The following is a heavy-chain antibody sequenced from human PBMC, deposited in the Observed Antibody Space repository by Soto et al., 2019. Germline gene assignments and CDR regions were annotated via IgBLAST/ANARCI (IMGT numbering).Heavy chain of an antibody. CDR1: GGSISSGGYY. V-gene: IGHV4-31*03. CDR2: IYYSGST. J-gene: IGHJ5*02. CDR3: ARVGGINLFDP. Sequence: SSETLSLTCTVSGGSISSGGYYWSWIRQHPGKGLEWIGYIYYSGSTYYNPSLKSRVTISVDTSKNQFSLKLSSVTAADTAVYYCARVGGINLFDPWGQGTLVTVSS. D-gene: IGHD1-20*01.